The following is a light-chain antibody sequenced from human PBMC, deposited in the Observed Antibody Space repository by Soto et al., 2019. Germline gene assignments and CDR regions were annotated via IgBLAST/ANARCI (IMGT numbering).Light chain of an antibody. Sequence: EIVLTQSPGTLSLSPGERATPSCRASQSVTSNYLAWYQQKPGQAPSLLIYGASARAAGIPDRFSGSGTGTDFALTISGLEPEDFAVYFCQQYASSPWTFGQGTKV. CDR2: GAS. CDR1: QSVTSNY. V-gene: IGKV3-20*01. CDR3: QQYASSPWT. J-gene: IGKJ1*01.